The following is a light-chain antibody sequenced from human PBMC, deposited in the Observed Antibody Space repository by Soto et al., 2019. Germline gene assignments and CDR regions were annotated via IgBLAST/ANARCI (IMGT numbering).Light chain of an antibody. V-gene: IGLV2-14*01. Sequence: QSVLTQPASVSRSPGQSITISCTETRSGVGGYNYVSWYQQHPGKAPKLMIYDVSNRPSGVSNRFSGSKSGNTASLTISGLQAEDEPDYYCSSYTSSSAVAFGGGTKLTVL. CDR3: SSYTSSSAVA. J-gene: IGLJ2*01. CDR2: DVS. CDR1: RSGVGGYNY.